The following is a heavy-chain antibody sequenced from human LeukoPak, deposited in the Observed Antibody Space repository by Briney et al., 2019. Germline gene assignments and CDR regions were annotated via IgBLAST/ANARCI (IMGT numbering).Heavy chain of an antibody. CDR2: INTNTGNQ. V-gene: IGHV7-4-1*02. D-gene: IGHD4-17*01. CDR3: VRSNNHGDYLGVGFDY. Sequence: GASVKVSRKSSGCTYNNYAMNWVRQAPGQGLEWMGWINTNTGNQTYAQGFTGRFVFPPDTQVRKASLHISSLTDEETPVFYFVRSNNHGDYLGVGFDYWGQETLVTVSS. CDR1: GCTYNNYA. J-gene: IGHJ4*02.